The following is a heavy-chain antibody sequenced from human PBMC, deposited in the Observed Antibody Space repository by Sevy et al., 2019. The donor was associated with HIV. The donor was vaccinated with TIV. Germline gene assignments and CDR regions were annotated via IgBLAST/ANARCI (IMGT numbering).Heavy chain of an antibody. D-gene: IGHD4-17*01. CDR3: ARGTHDYGDYDRDAFDT. Sequence: GGYLRLSCATSEFTFSSYSMNCVRQAPGNGLEWVSSISGGGTYIYYADSVKGRFTISRDNAKNSLSLQMNSLRAEDTAVYYCARGTHDYGDYDRDAFDTWGQGTMVTVSS. CDR1: EFTFSSYS. CDR2: ISGGGTYI. J-gene: IGHJ3*02. V-gene: IGHV3-21*01.